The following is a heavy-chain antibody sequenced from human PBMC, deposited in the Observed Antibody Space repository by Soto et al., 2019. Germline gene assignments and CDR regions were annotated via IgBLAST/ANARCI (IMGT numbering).Heavy chain of an antibody. Sequence: GGSLRLSCAASGFTFSTYGMHWVRQAPGKGLAWVALISYDGSNKYYADSVKGRFTISRDNSKNTLYLQMNSLRAEDTAVYYCAKDGGPYSSGWYVNYWGQGTLVTVSS. CDR2: ISYDGSNK. CDR1: GFTFSTYG. J-gene: IGHJ4*02. CDR3: AKDGGPYSSGWYVNY. D-gene: IGHD6-19*01. V-gene: IGHV3-30*18.